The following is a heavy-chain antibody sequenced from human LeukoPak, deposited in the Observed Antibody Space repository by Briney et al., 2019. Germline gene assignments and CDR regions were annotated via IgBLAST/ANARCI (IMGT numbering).Heavy chain of an antibody. V-gene: IGHV1-69*06. D-gene: IGHD2-2*01. CDR1: GGTFSSYA. CDR2: IIPIFGTA. CDR3: AAQGRYCSSTSCYYHY. Sequence: SVKVSCKASGGTFSSYAMSWVRQAPGQGLEWMGGIIPIFGTANYAQKFQGRVTITADKSTSIAYMELSSLRSEDTAVYYCAAQGRYCSSTSCYYHYWGQGTLVTVSS. J-gene: IGHJ4*02.